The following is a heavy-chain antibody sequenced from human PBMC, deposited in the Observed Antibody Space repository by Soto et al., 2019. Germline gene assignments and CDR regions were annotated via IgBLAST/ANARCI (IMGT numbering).Heavy chain of an antibody. CDR2: IRSKANDYAT. CDR3: ARGVLYHYYGMDV. CDR1: GFTFSSYE. D-gene: IGHD3-10*01. V-gene: IGHV3-73*01. Sequence: EVQLVESGGGLVQPGGSLRLSCAASGFTFSSYEMNWVRQASGKGLEWVGRIRSKANDYATTYGAPVKGRFTISRDDSKNTAYLQMNSLKTEDTAVYYCARGVLYHYYGMDVWGQGTTVTVSS. J-gene: IGHJ6*02.